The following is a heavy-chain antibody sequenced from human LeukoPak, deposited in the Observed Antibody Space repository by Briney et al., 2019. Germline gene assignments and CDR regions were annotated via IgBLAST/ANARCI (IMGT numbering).Heavy chain of an antibody. CDR2: IWYDGSNK. Sequence: PGGSLRLSCAASGFTFSSYGMHWVRQAPGKGLEWVAVIWYDGSNKYYADSVKGRFTIPRDNSKNTLYLQMNSLRAEDTAVYYCARARKYCSSTSCYEGGAFDIWGQGTMVTVSS. V-gene: IGHV3-33*01. CDR3: ARARKYCSSTSCYEGGAFDI. J-gene: IGHJ3*02. D-gene: IGHD2-2*01. CDR1: GFTFSSYG.